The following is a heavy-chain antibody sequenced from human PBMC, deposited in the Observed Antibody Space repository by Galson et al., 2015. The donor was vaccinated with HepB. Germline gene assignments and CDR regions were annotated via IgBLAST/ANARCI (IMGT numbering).Heavy chain of an antibody. J-gene: IGHJ4*02. CDR3: AKDGYSGSYYNFDY. Sequence: SLRLSCAASGFTFSIYAMGWVRQAPGKGLEWVSVISGSGGSTYYADSVKGRFTISRHSSKNTLYLQMNSLRAEDTAVYFCAKDGYSGSYYNFDYWGQGTLVTVSS. D-gene: IGHD1-26*01. V-gene: IGHV3-23*01. CDR2: ISGSGGST. CDR1: GFTFSIYA.